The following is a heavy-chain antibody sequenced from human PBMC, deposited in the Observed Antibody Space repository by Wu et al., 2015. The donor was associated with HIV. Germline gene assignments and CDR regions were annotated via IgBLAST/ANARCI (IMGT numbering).Heavy chain of an antibody. CDR2: MNPNSGGT. Sequence: QVQLVQSGAEVKKPGASVKVSCQASGYTFTSNDINWVRQATGQGLEWMGWMNPNSGGTNYAQKFQDRVTLTRDTSTTTVHMDLTRLNHDDTAVYYCARATILGVMIRFDPWGQGTLVIVSS. J-gene: IGHJ5*02. CDR3: ARATILGVMIRFDP. CDR1: GYTFTSND. V-gene: IGHV1-2*02. D-gene: IGHD3-3*01.